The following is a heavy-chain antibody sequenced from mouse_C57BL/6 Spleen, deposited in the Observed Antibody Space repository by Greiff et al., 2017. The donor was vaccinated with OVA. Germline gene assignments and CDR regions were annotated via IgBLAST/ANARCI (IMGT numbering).Heavy chain of an antibody. CDR2: IWSGGST. D-gene: IGHD1-1*01. CDR1: GFSLTSYG. V-gene: IGHV2-4*01. CDR3: AKDYGSRDWFAY. J-gene: IGHJ3*01. Sequence: QVQLKESGPGLVQPSQSLSITCTVSGFSLTSYGVHWVRQPPGKGLEWLGVIWSGGSTDYNAAFISRLSISKDNSKSQVFFKMNSLQADDTAIYYCAKDYGSRDWFAYWGQGTLVTVSA.